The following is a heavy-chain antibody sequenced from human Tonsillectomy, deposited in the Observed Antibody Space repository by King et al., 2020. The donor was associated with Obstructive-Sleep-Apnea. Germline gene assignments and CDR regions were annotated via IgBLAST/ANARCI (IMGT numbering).Heavy chain of an antibody. CDR3: ARNANWDYFDY. J-gene: IGHJ4*02. CDR2: INPNSGGP. D-gene: IGHD1-1*01. Sequence: QLVQSGAEVKKPGASVKVSCKASGYTFPASYMTWFRKAPGQGLGGLGWINPNSGGPNFAQKFKGRVTMTRATSISTAYMELSRLRSDDTAVFYCARNANWDYFDYWGQGTLVTVSS. CDR1: GYTFPASY. V-gene: IGHV1-2*02.